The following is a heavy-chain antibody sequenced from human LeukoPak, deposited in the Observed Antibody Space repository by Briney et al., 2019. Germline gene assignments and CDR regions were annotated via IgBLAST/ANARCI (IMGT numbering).Heavy chain of an antibody. D-gene: IGHD1-7*01. J-gene: IGHJ4*02. CDR3: ARDQALNWNYDVFDY. Sequence: PSETLSLTCTVSGDSISSNYWSWIRQPAGKGLEWIGRIYTSGRTDYNPSLKSRVNISRDKSKNQVSLKLSSVTAADTALYYCARDQALNWNYDVFDYWGQGALVTVSS. CDR2: IYTSGRT. V-gene: IGHV4-4*07. CDR1: GDSISSNY.